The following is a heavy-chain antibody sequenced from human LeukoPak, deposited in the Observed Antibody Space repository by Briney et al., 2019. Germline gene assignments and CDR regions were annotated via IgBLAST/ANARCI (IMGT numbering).Heavy chain of an antibody. CDR2: ISGSGTNT. Sequence: GGSLRLSCAASGFTFSSYAMNWVRQAPGKGLEWVSGISGSGTNTDYIDSVKGRFTVSRDNSKNTLYLQMSSLRAEDTAIYYCAKNGDRGAYCSGGTCYPYYYYYMDVWGKGTTVTISS. CDR3: AKNGDRGAYCSGGTCYPYYYYYMDV. D-gene: IGHD2-15*01. J-gene: IGHJ6*03. V-gene: IGHV3-23*01. CDR1: GFTFSSYA.